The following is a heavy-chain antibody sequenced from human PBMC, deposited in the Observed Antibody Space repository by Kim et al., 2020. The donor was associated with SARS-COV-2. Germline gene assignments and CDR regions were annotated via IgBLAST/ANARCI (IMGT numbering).Heavy chain of an antibody. Sequence: ASVKVSCKASGYTITTYVMNWVRQAPGQGLEWMGWMNTNTGNPTYAQGFTGRFVFSLDTSVSTAYLQISSLRAEDTAVYYCARSLIGRSDPWGQGTLVTVSS. CDR3: ARSLIGRSDP. V-gene: IGHV7-4-1*02. CDR2: MNTNTGNP. D-gene: IGHD2-21*01. CDR1: GYTITTYV. J-gene: IGHJ5*02.